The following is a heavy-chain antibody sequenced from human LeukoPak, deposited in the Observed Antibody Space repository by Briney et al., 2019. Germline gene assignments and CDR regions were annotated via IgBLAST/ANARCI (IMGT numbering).Heavy chain of an antibody. Sequence: GGSLRLSCAASGFTFSSYAMSWVRQAPGKGLEWVSAISGSGGSTYYADSVKGRFTISRDNSKNTLYLQMNSLRAEDTAVYYCAKDRGPPDYGANPEFDYWGQGTLVTVSS. D-gene: IGHD4-17*01. CDR1: GFTFSSYA. CDR2: ISGSGGST. J-gene: IGHJ4*02. CDR3: AKDRGPPDYGANPEFDY. V-gene: IGHV3-23*01.